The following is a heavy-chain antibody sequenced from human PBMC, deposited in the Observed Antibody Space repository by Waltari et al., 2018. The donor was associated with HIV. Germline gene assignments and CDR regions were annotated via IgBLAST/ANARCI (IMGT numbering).Heavy chain of an antibody. V-gene: IGHV3-53*01. J-gene: IGHJ5*02. D-gene: IGHD3-22*01. CDR2: SYPDDTT. CDR1: NSSISAKH. CDR3: ATGVRYYGP. Sequence: EVLLAESGGGLIQPGGSLGLSCTASNSSISAKHVTWVRQAPGGSLEWVAVSYPDDTTHYADSVSCRFTISRAKSRTKVFLLMNSLFVDDTATYFCATGVRYYGPWGQGTRVTVSS.